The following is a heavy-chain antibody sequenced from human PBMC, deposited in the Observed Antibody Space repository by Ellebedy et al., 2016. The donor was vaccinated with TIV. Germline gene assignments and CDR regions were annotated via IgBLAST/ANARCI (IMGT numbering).Heavy chain of an antibody. CDR3: AIGTHRVTKVRGLRGRDAFDI. V-gene: IGHV1-24*01. Sequence: AASVKVSCKVSGYALTELSMHWVRQAPGKGLEWMGGFDPEDGEIVYAQNFQGRVTMTEDTSTDTAYMELSSLRSEDTAVYYCAIGTHRVTKVRGLRGRDAFDIWGQGTMVTVSS. CDR2: FDPEDGEI. CDR1: GYALTELS. J-gene: IGHJ3*02. D-gene: IGHD3-10*01.